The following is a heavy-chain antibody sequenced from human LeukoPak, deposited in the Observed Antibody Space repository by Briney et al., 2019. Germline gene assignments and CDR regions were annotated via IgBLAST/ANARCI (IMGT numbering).Heavy chain of an antibody. D-gene: IGHD5-12*01. V-gene: IGHV4-34*01. CDR1: GGSFSGYY. Sequence: SETLSLTCAVYGGSFSGYYWSWIRQPPGKGLEWIGEIGHNGSTNYNPSLKSRVTISVDTSKNQFSLKLSSVTAADTAVYYCAAQYSGYVRLDYWGQGTLVTVSS. J-gene: IGHJ4*02. CDR2: IGHNGST. CDR3: AAQYSGYVRLDY.